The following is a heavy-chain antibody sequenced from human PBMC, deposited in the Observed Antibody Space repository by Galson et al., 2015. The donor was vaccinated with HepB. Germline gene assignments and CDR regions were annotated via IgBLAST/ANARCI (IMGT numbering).Heavy chain of an antibody. D-gene: IGHD6-13*01. CDR2: ISSSSSYI. V-gene: IGHV3-21*01. Sequence: SLRLSCAASGFTFSSYSMNWVRQAPGKGLEWVSSISSSSSYIYYADSVKGRFTISRDNAKNSLYLQMNSLRAEDTAVYYCARDQGIAAAGTDWFDPWGQGTLVTVSS. J-gene: IGHJ5*02. CDR3: ARDQGIAAAGTDWFDP. CDR1: GFTFSSYS.